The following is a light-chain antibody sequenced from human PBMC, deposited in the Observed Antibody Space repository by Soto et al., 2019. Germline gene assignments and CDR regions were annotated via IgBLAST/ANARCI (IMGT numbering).Light chain of an antibody. J-gene: IGKJ1*01. CDR2: GAS. Sequence: EIVLTQSPATLSLSPGERATLSCRASQSVSIYLAWYQQKPGQAPRLLIYGASTRATGIPARFSGSGSGTDFTLTISRLEPEDFAVYYCQQYGGSVQTFGQGTKVDIK. V-gene: IGKV3-20*01. CDR1: QSVSIY. CDR3: QQYGGSVQT.